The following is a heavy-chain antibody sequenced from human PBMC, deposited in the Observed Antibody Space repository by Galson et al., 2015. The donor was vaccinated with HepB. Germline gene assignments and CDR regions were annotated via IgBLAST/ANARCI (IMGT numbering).Heavy chain of an antibody. CDR2: IYPGESDS. J-gene: IGHJ6*03. V-gene: IGHV5-51*01. Sequence: KVSCKASGYTFTGYYMHWVRQAPGQGLEWMGIIYPGESDSRYSPSFQGQVTISADKSISTAYLQWSSLKASDTAMYYCARLRPNFGYYMDVWGKGTTVTVSS. CDR1: GYTFTGYY. CDR3: ARLRPNFGYYMDV. D-gene: IGHD3-10*01.